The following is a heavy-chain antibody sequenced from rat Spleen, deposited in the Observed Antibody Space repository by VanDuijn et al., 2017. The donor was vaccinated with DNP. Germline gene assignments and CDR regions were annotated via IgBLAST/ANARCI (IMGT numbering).Heavy chain of an antibody. Sequence: EVLLVESGGGLVQPGRSLKLSCAASGFTFSTNWLNWIRQAPGKGLEWVASINPDGSSTYYADTVKGRFVISKDNAKNTGYLQMSNLRSEDTATYFCATSDSYGFASWGQGTLVTVSS. CDR2: INPDGSST. CDR1: GFTFSTNW. V-gene: IGHV5-35*01. D-gene: IGHD1-2*01. CDR3: ATSDSYGFAS. J-gene: IGHJ3*01.